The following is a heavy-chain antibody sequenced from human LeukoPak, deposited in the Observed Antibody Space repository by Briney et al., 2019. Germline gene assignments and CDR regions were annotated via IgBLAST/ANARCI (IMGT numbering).Heavy chain of an antibody. V-gene: IGHV4-34*01. D-gene: IGHD3-10*01. Sequence: SETLSLTCAVYGGSFSGYYWSWIRQPPGKGLEWIGEINHSGSTNYNPSLKSRVTISVDTSKNQFSLKLSSVTAADTAVYYCARAPKGMVRGRTPNKRAWYFDLWGRGTLVTVSS. CDR3: ARAPKGMVRGRTPNKRAWYFDL. J-gene: IGHJ2*01. CDR2: INHSGST. CDR1: GGSFSGYY.